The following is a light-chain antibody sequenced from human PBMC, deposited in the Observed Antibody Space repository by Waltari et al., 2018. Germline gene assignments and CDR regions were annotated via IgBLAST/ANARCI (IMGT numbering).Light chain of an antibody. CDR1: TNDVGASYY. J-gene: IGLJ1*01. Sequence: QSALTQPASVSGSPGQSITISCTGTTNDVGASYYVSWYQQHPGKAPKIIIYELTYRPQVVSNHFSGSKSGNTASLTISGLQAEDEADYYCNSYTSTSTYVFGTGTKVTVL. CDR3: NSYTSTSTYV. CDR2: ELT. V-gene: IGLV2-14*01.